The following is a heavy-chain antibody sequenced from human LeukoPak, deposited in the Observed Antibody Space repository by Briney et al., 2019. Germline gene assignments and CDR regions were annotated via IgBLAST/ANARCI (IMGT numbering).Heavy chain of an antibody. J-gene: IGHJ4*02. CDR1: GFTFSSYW. D-gene: IGHD2-2*01. CDR3: ARLPYCDRTSCFVFDF. Sequence: GGSLRLSCAASGFTFSSYWMSWVRQAPGKGLEWVAHIKQDGSDKYYVDSVKGRFTISRDNAQNSLYLQMNNLRAEDTAVYYCARLPYCDRTSCFVFDFWGQGTLVTVSS. CDR2: IKQDGSDK. V-gene: IGHV3-7*03.